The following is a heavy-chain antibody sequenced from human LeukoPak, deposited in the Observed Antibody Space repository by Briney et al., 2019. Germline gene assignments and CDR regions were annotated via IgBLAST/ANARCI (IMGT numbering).Heavy chain of an antibody. J-gene: IGHJ6*02. V-gene: IGHV3-30-3*01. CDR1: GFTFGSYA. CDR2: ISYDGSNK. Sequence: PGGSLRLSCAASGFTFGSYAMHWVRQAPGKGLEWVAVISYDGSNKYYADSVKGRFTISRDNSKNTLYLQMNSLRAEDTAVYYCARDSQWLADYYYYGMDVWGQGTTVTVSS. D-gene: IGHD6-19*01. CDR3: ARDSQWLADYYYYGMDV.